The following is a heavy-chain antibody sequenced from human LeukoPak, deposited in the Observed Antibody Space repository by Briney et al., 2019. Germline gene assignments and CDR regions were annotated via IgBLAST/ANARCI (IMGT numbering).Heavy chain of an antibody. CDR1: GGSISNGGYY. Sequence: SETLSLTCTVSGGSISNGGYYWSWIRQLPGTGLECIGSTYHSGHTYYNPSLRSRVTMQLDTSKKQFSLRLSAVTAAATAVYYRARLLYYDFYMDVWGKGATVTVSS. D-gene: IGHD2-15*01. CDR2: TYHSGHT. J-gene: IGHJ6*03. CDR3: ARLLYYDFYMDV. V-gene: IGHV4-31*03.